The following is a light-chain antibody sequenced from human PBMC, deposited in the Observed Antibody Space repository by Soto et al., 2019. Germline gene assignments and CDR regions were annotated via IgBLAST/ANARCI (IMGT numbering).Light chain of an antibody. J-gene: IGLJ2*01. V-gene: IGLV2-14*01. CDR3: SSYTSSSTLVV. CDR1: SSDGGGYNY. CDR2: EVS. Sequence: QSALTQPVSVSGSPGQSITISCTGTSSDGGGYNYVSWYQQHPGKAPKLMIFEVSYRPSGVSDRFSGSKSGITASLTISGLQAEDEADYYCSSYTSSSTLVVFGGGTKLTVL.